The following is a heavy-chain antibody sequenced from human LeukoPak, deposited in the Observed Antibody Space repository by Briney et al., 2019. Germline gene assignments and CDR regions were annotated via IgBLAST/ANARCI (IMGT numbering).Heavy chain of an antibody. J-gene: IGHJ3*02. V-gene: IGHV3-30*01. CDR3: AREVVLVYAYDAFDI. CDR2: IPYDGSNK. D-gene: IGHD2-8*01. CDR1: RFTFSSYA. Sequence: GSLRLSCAASRFTFSSYAMHWVRQAPGKGLEWVAVIPYDGSNKYYADSVKGRFTISRDNSKNTLYLQMNSLRAEDTAEYYCAREVVLVYAYDAFDIWGQGTMVTVSS.